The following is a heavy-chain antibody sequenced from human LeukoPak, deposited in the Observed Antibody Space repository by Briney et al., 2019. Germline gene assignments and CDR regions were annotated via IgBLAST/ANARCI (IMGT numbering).Heavy chain of an antibody. CDR1: GGSFSGYY. CDR2: INHSGST. J-gene: IGHJ4*02. V-gene: IGHV4-34*01. CDR3: ASMSRASYYFDY. D-gene: IGHD3-10*02. Sequence: SETLSLTCAVYGGSFSGYYWSWIRQPPGKGLEWIGEINHSGSTNYNPSLKSRVTISVDTSKNQFSLKLSSVTAADTAVYYCASMSRASYYFDYWGQGTLVTVSS.